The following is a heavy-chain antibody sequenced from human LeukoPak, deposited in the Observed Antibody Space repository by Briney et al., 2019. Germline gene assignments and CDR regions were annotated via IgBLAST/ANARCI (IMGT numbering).Heavy chain of an antibody. CDR3: ARDVGEKRGYSYGYAFDY. CDR2: ISSSSSTT. Sequence: PGGSLRLSCAASGVTFSSYSMNWVRQVPGKGLEWVSYISSSSSTTYYADSVKGRFTISRDNGKNSLYLQMNSLRAEDTAVYYCARDVGEKRGYSYGYAFDYWGQGTLVTVSS. J-gene: IGHJ4*02. CDR1: GVTFSSYS. V-gene: IGHV3-48*01. D-gene: IGHD5-18*01.